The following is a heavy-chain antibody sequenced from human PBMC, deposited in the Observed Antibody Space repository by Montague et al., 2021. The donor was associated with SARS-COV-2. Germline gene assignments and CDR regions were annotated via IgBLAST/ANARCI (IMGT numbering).Heavy chain of an antibody. V-gene: IGHV4-39*01. Sequence: SETLSLTCSVSGVSISRSVYYWGWIRQPPGKGLEWIGSIYYSGTTYYSPSLKRRVTMSVETSKNQFSLKLSSVTAADTAVYYCARLGAITLVRGITKADFSNYGMDVGGQGTTGTVSS. CDR2: IYYSGTT. J-gene: IGHJ6*02. CDR1: GVSISRSVYY. CDR3: ARLGAITLVRGITKADFSNYGMDV. D-gene: IGHD3-10*01.